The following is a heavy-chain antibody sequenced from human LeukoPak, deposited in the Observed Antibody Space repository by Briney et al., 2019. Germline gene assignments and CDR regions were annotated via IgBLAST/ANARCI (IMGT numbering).Heavy chain of an antibody. CDR3: TSDLYDFWSGYSDY. J-gene: IGHJ4*02. CDR2: IKSKTDGGTT. Sequence: PGGSLRLSCAASGFTFSNAWMSWVRQAPGKGLEWVGRIKSKTDGGTTDYAAPVKGSFPIPRDDSKNTLYLQMNSLKTEDTAVYYCTSDLYDFWSGYSDYWGQGTLVTVSS. CDR1: GFTFSNAW. V-gene: IGHV3-15*01. D-gene: IGHD3-3*01.